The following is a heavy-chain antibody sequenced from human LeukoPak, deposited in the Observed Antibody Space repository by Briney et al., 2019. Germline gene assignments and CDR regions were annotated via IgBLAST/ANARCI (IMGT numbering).Heavy chain of an antibody. CDR2: IFPSGGEI. Sequence: PRGSLRLSCAASGFTFSTFAMIWVRQPPGKGLEWVSSIFPSGGEIRYADSVRGRFTISRDNSKSTLSLQMNSLRAEDTAIYYCATYRQVLLPFESWGQGTLVTVSS. D-gene: IGHD2-8*02. V-gene: IGHV3-23*01. CDR3: ATYRQVLLPFES. CDR1: GFTFSTFA. J-gene: IGHJ4*02.